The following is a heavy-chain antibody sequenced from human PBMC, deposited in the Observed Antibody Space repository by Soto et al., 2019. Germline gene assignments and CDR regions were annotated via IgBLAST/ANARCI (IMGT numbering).Heavy chain of an antibody. CDR1: GYTFTNYY. CDR3: ARARAVAGAAERS. Sequence: QVQLVQSGAEVKKPGASVKVSCKASGYTFTNYYMHWVRQAPGQGLEWTGVINPGDGTTSYGQKFQGRVTMTRDTSTSTVYMELSSLRSEDTAIYYCARARAVAGAAERSWGQGPLVTVSS. CDR2: INPGDGTT. J-gene: IGHJ5*02. D-gene: IGHD6-19*01. V-gene: IGHV1-46*03.